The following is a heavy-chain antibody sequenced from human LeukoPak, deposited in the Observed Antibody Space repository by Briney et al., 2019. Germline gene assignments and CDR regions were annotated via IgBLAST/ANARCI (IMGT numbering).Heavy chain of an antibody. V-gene: IGHV4-39*07. Sequence: SETLSLTCTVSGGSISSSSYYWGWIRQPPGKGLEWIGSIYYSGSTYYNPSLKSRVTISVDTSKNQFSLKLSSVTAADTAVYYCASGDNYSNYYFDYWGQGTLVTVSS. J-gene: IGHJ4*02. CDR1: GGSISSSSYY. D-gene: IGHD4-11*01. CDR2: IYYSGST. CDR3: ASGDNYSNYYFDY.